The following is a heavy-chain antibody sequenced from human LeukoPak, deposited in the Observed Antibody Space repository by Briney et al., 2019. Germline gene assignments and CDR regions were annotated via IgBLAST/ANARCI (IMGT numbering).Heavy chain of an antibody. CDR1: GGSISSGSYY. J-gene: IGHJ4*02. CDR3: AREGYGDPLDY. V-gene: IGHV4-61*02. CDR2: IYTSGST. D-gene: IGHD4-17*01. Sequence: SQTLSLTCTVSGGSISSGSYYWSWIRQPAGKGLEWIGRIYTSGSTNYNPSLKSRVTISVDTSKNQFSLKLSSVTAADTAVYYCAREGYGDPLDYWGQGTLVTVSS.